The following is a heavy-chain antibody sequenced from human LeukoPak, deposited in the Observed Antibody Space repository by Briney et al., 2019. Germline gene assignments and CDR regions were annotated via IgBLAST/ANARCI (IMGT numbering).Heavy chain of an antibody. Sequence: ASVKVSCKASGYTFTGYYMHWVRQAPGQGLEWMGWINPNSGGTNYAQKFQGRVTMTRDTSISTAYMELSRLRSDDTAVYYCARAGSTGDYQAGSFEFWGQGTLVTVSS. V-gene: IGHV1-2*02. J-gene: IGHJ4*02. CDR1: GYTFTGYY. CDR2: INPNSGGT. D-gene: IGHD7-27*01. CDR3: ARAGSTGDYQAGSFEF.